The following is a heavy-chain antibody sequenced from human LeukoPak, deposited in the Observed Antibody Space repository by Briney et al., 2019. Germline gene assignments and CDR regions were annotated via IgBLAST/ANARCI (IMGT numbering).Heavy chain of an antibody. CDR1: GFTFSNYW. CDR3: ARGGSSSSVDY. CDR2: VNKDGSKN. V-gene: IGHV3-7*03. Sequence: PGGSLRLSCAASGFTFSNYWMGWVRQAPGKGLEWVAIVNKDGSKNYYVDSVKGRFSISRDNANNLLYLQMNSLRVEDTAVYYCARGGSSSSVDYWGQGTLVTVSS. D-gene: IGHD6-13*01. J-gene: IGHJ4*02.